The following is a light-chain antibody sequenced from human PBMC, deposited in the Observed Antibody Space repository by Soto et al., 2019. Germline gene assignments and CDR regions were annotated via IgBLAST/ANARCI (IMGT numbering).Light chain of an antibody. J-gene: IGKJ5*01. CDR2: KAS. V-gene: IGKV1-5*03. CDR1: QSVTTW. Sequence: DKHMAQGPSTLPGALGDRYNITCRASQSVTTWLAWYEQKQGKXPKXXIYKASNLESGLPSRFTGSGSGTDLTITISGLQSDDFDPYSCQQYRSSPFTFPQGTRLEIK. CDR3: QQYRSSPFT.